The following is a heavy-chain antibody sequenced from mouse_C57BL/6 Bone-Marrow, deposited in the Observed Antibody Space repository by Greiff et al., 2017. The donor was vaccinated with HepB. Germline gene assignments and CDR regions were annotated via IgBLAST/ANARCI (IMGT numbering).Heavy chain of an antibody. J-gene: IGHJ2*01. V-gene: IGHV1-9*01. CDR3: ARILLYYYGSSSDY. CDR2: ILPGSGST. D-gene: IGHD1-1*01. CDR1: GYTFTGYW. Sequence: QVQLQQSGAELMKPGASVKLSCKATGYTFTGYWIEWVKQRPGHGLEWIGEILPGSGSTNYNEKFKGKATFTADTSSNTAYMQHSSLTTDDSAIYYCARILLYYYGSSSDYWGQGTTLTVSS.